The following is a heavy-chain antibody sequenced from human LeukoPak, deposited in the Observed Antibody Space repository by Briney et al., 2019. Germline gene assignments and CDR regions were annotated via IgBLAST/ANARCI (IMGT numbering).Heavy chain of an antibody. CDR3: VRILSSSSASNDAFDI. D-gene: IGHD6-6*01. Sequence: PGGSLRLSCAASGFTFSSYGMHWVRQAPGKGLEWVSSISSTSSYIYYADSVKGRFTVSRDNAKNSLSLQMNSLRAEDTALYYCVRILSSSSASNDAFDIWGQGTMVTVSS. CDR1: GFTFSSYG. J-gene: IGHJ3*02. V-gene: IGHV3-21*01. CDR2: ISSTSSYI.